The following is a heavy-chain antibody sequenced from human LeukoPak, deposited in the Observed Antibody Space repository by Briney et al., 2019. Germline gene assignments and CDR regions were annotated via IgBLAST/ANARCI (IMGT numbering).Heavy chain of an antibody. D-gene: IGHD4-11*01. CDR1: GYTFSSYS. CDR3: ARDRQNSNYGG. V-gene: IGHV3-21*01. CDR2: ISSSSSYI. J-gene: IGHJ4*02. Sequence: GGSLRLSCAASGYTFSSYSMNWVRQAPGKGLEWVSSISSSSSYIYYADSVKGRFTISRDNAKNSLYLQMNSLRAEDTAVYYCARDRQNSNYGGWGQGTLVTVSS.